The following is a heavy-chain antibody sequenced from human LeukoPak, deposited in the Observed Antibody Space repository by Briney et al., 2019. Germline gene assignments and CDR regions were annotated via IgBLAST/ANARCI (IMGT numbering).Heavy chain of an antibody. V-gene: IGHV1-69*13. CDR2: IIPIFGTA. CDR3: ARDHVSEYCSGGSCYSGDY. CDR1: GGTFGSYA. J-gene: IGHJ4*02. D-gene: IGHD2-15*01. Sequence: SVKVSCKASGGTFGSYAISWVRQAPGQGLEWMGGIIPIFGTANYAQKFQGRVTITADESTSTAYMELSRLRSDDTAVYYCARDHVSEYCSGGSCYSGDYWGQGTLVTVSS.